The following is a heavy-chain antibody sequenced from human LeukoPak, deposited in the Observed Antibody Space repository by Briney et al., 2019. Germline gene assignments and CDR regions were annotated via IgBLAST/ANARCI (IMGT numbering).Heavy chain of an antibody. Sequence: EALRLSCAASGFTFSSYWMSWVRQAPGKGLEWVSYISSSSSTIYYADSVKGRFTISRDNAKNSLYLQMNSLRAEDTAVYYCARNDAFDIWGQGTMVTVSS. CDR1: GFTFSSYW. CDR3: ARNDAFDI. J-gene: IGHJ3*02. V-gene: IGHV3-48*01. CDR2: ISSSSSTI.